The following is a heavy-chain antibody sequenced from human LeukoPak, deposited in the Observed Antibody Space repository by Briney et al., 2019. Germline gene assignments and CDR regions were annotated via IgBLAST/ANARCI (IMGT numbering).Heavy chain of an antibody. D-gene: IGHD3-22*01. V-gene: IGHV1-69*06. CDR3: ARDRNYYDHTANFDN. CDR1: GCTFSSYA. CDR2: VIPIFVTA. J-gene: IGHJ4*02. Sequence: SVKVSCKASGCTFSSYAISWVLQPPGQGLEWMGGVIPIFVTANYAQKFQGRVTITADKSTTTAYMQLSSLRSQDTAVHYCARDRNYYDHTANFDNWGQGTLVTASS.